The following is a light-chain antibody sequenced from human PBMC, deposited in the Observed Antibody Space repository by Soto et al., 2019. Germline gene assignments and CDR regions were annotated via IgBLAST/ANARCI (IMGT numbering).Light chain of an antibody. V-gene: IGLV2-14*01. CDR1: SSDVGGYNY. Sequence: QSALTQPASVSGSPGQSITISCTGTSSDVGGYNYVSWYQQHPGKAPKLMIYEVSNRPSGVSNRFSGSKSGNTASLTISGLQGEDEADYYCSSYTSSLYVFGTGTKLTVL. CDR2: EVS. CDR3: SSYTSSLYV. J-gene: IGLJ1*01.